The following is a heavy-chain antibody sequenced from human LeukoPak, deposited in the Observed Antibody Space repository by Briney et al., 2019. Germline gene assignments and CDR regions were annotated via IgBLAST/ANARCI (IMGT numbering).Heavy chain of an antibody. Sequence: GRSLRLSCAASGFTFSSYAMHWVRQAPGKGLEWVAVISYGGSNKYYADSVKDRFTISRDNSKNTLYLQMNSLRAEDTAVYYCAKDIVGATYFDAFDIWGQGTMVTVSS. D-gene: IGHD1-26*01. V-gene: IGHV3-30-3*01. CDR1: GFTFSSYA. CDR3: AKDIVGATYFDAFDI. CDR2: ISYGGSNK. J-gene: IGHJ3*02.